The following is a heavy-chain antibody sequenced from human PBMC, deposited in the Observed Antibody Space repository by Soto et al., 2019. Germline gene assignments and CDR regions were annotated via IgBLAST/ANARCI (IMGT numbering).Heavy chain of an antibody. D-gene: IGHD6-13*01. Sequence: EVQLVESGGGLVQPGGSLRLSCAASGFTFSSYSMNWVRQAPGKGLEWVSYIGSSSSTIYYADSVTGRFTISRDNAKNPLYLQMNSLREEDTAVNYCARDLSSSSWYARQGCDYWGQGTLVTVSS. V-gene: IGHV3-48*02. CDR2: IGSSSSTI. CDR3: ARDLSSSSWYARQGCDY. J-gene: IGHJ4*02. CDR1: GFTFSSYS.